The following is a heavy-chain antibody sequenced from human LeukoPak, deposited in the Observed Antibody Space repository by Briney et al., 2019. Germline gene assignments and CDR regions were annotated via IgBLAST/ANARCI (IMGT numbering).Heavy chain of an antibody. J-gene: IGHJ4*02. Sequence: SETLSLTCTVSGGSISSGSYYRSWIRQPAGKGLEWIGRIYTSGSTNYNPSLKSRVTISVDTSKNQFSLKLSSVTAADTAVYYCARVSGVQTAMALDYWGQGTLVTVSS. CDR3: ARVSGVQTAMALDY. V-gene: IGHV4-61*02. CDR2: IYTSGST. D-gene: IGHD5-18*01. CDR1: GGSISSGSYY.